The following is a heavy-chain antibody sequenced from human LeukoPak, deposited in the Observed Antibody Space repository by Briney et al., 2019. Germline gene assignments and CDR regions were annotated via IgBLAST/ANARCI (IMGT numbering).Heavy chain of an antibody. D-gene: IGHD2-2*02. Sequence: PSETLSLTCTVSGYSISSGYYWGWLRQPPGKGLEWIGSIYHRGNTYYNPSVKSRVTISVDTSKNQLSLKLSSVTAADTAVYYCARVVGVPAAIYTVFDYWGQGTLVTVSS. V-gene: IGHV4-38-2*02. CDR2: IYHRGNT. CDR3: ARVVGVPAAIYTVFDY. CDR1: GYSISSGYY. J-gene: IGHJ4*02.